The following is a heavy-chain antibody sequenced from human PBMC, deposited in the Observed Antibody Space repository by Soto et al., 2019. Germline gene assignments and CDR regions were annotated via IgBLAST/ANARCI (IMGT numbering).Heavy chain of an antibody. Sequence: EVQVLESGGGMVQPGGSLRLSCAASGFTFSNYAMSWVRQAPGKGLEWVSVISGSGGTTNYADSVRCRVTISRDNSKSTLYLQMDSLRAEDTAVYYCAKVQGRDRGTADYWGQGTLVTVSS. V-gene: IGHV3-23*01. CDR3: AKVQGRDRGTADY. D-gene: IGHD3-16*01. CDR1: GFTFSNYA. J-gene: IGHJ4*02. CDR2: ISGSGGTT.